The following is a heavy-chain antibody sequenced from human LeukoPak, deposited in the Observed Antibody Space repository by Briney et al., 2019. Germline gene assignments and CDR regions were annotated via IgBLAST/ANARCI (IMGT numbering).Heavy chain of an antibody. J-gene: IGHJ4*02. Sequence: GGSLRLSCAASEFSVGSNYMTWVRQAPGKGLEWVSLIYSGGSTYYADSVKGRFTISRDNSKNTLYLQMNSLRAEDTAVYYCAKGRGLFDYWGQGALVTVSS. CDR3: AKGRGLFDY. CDR1: EFSVGSNY. V-gene: IGHV3-66*01. CDR2: IYSGGST.